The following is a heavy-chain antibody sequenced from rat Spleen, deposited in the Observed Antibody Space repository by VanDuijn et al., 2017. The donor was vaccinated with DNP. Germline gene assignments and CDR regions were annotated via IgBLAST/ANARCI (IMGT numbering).Heavy chain of an antibody. Sequence: EVQLVETGGGLVQPGRSLKLSCAASGFKFSDYWMYWIRQAPGKGLEWVASIDTDGGNTFYLDSVKGRFTISRDNAKNTLYLQMNSLRSEDTATYYCARDTDRGYYWGHGVMVTVSS. J-gene: IGHJ2*01. CDR1: GFKFSDYW. CDR2: IDTDGGNT. V-gene: IGHV5-58*01. D-gene: IGHD1-11*01. CDR3: ARDTDRGYY.